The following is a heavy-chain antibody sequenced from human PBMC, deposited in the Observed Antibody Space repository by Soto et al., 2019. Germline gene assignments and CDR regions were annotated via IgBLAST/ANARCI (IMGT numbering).Heavy chain of an antibody. CDR3: ARSKYYCSSTSCYDNNWFDP. V-gene: IGHV1-69*13. J-gene: IGHJ5*02. CDR1: GGTFSSYA. D-gene: IGHD2-2*01. Sequence: GASVKVSCKASGGTFSSYAISWVRQAPGQGLEWMGGIIPIFGTANYAQKFQGRVTITADESTSTAYMELSSLRSEDTAVYYCARSKYYCSSTSCYDNNWFDPWGQGTLVTVSS. CDR2: IIPIFGTA.